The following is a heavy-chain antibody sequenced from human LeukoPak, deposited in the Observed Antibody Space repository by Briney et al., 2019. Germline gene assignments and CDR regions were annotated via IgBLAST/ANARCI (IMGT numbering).Heavy chain of an antibody. CDR2: INHSGST. D-gene: IGHD5-18*01. Sequence: SETLSLTCAVYGGSFSGYYWSWIRQPPVKGLEWIGEINHSGSTNYNPSLKSRVTISVDTSKNQFSLKLSSVTAADTAVYYCARGLWEDTAMVRFEFDYWGQGTLVTVSS. CDR3: ARGLWEDTAMVRFEFDY. J-gene: IGHJ4*02. CDR1: GGSFSGYY. V-gene: IGHV4-34*01.